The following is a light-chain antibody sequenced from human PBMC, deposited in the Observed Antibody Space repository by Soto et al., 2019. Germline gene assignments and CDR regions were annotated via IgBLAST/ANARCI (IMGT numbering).Light chain of an antibody. V-gene: IGKV1-5*03. CDR2: KAS. CDR1: QSISSW. CDR3: QQYNSYSLYT. Sequence: DIQMTQSPSTLSASVGDRVTITCRASQSISSWLAWYQQKPGKAPKLLIYKASSLESGVPSRFSGSESGTEFPFTICSLPPDYFATYYCQQYNSYSLYTFGQGTKLEIK. J-gene: IGKJ2*01.